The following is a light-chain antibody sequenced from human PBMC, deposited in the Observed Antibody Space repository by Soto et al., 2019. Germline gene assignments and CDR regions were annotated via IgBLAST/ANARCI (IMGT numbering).Light chain of an antibody. J-gene: IGKJ2*01. Sequence: EIVLTQSPGTLSLSPGETATLSCRASQSLTTRYLAWYQQKPGQAPRLPIYAASTRATGTPDRFSGSGSGTDFTLTISSLEPEDFAVYFCQQYASSVVYTFGQGTKLEIK. CDR3: QQYASSVVYT. CDR1: QSLTTRY. V-gene: IGKV3-20*01. CDR2: AAS.